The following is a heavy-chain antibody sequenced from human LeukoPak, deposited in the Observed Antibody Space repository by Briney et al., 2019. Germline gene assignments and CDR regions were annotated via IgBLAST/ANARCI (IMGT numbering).Heavy chain of an antibody. V-gene: IGHV4-59*02. D-gene: IGHD3-3*01. J-gene: IGHJ5*02. Sequence: NPSETLSLTCTVSGGSVSSFYWSWIRQPPGKGLEWIGYIYYSGSTNYNPSLKSRVTISVDTSKNQFSLKLSSVTAADTAVYYCARAGPPYYDFWSGYLPNWFDPWGQGTLVTVSS. CDR1: GGSVSSFY. CDR2: IYYSGST. CDR3: ARAGPPYYDFWSGYLPNWFDP.